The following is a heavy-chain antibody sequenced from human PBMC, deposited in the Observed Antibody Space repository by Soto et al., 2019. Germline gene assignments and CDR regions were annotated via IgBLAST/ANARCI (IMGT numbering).Heavy chain of an antibody. CDR1: GFDASVNY. Sequence: EVQLVESGGTLVQPGGSLKLSCAASGFDASVNYMTWVRQAPGKGLEWVSAINNGGSTFYTDSVKGRFTISRDDSKNTLFLPRNSLRVEDTAMYYCVRAHYYYGMDVWGQGTAVTVSS. J-gene: IGHJ6*02. CDR2: INNGGST. CDR3: VRAHYYYGMDV. V-gene: IGHV3-66*01.